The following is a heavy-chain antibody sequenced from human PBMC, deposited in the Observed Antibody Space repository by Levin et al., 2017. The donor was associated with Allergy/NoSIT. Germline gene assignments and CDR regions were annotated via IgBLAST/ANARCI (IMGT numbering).Heavy chain of an antibody. Sequence: GGSLRLSCKASGYSFTSYYMHWVRQAPGQGLEWMGIINPTVNSTTYAQKFQGRVTMTRDTSTSTVYMELSSPRSEDTAVYYCARGSVFRAGSYYGMDVWGQGTTVTVSS. CDR1: GYSFTSYY. V-gene: IGHV1-46*01. J-gene: IGHJ6*02. D-gene: IGHD3-3*01. CDR3: ARGSVFRAGSYYGMDV. CDR2: INPTVNST.